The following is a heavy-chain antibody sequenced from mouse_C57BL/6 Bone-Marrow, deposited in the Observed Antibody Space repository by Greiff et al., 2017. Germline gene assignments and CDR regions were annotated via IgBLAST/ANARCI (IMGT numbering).Heavy chain of an antibody. J-gene: IGHJ4*01. Sequence: QVQLQQSGPELVKPGASVKLSCKASGYTFTEYTIHWVKQRSGQGLEWIGWFYPGSGSIKYNEKFKDKATLTADKSSSTVYMELSRLTSEDSAVYVCARHEDDGYSNYEAMDYWGQGTSVTVSS. CDR2: FYPGSGSI. CDR3: ARHEDDGYSNYEAMDY. D-gene: IGHD2-5*01. V-gene: IGHV1-62-2*01. CDR1: GYTFTEYT.